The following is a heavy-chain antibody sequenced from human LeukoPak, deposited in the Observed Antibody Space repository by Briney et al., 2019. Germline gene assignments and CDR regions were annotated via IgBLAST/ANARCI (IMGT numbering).Heavy chain of an antibody. CDR2: INPNTGDT. D-gene: IGHD2-15*01. J-gene: IGHJ4*02. V-gene: IGHV1-2*02. CDR3: ARDERFCNGDNHYPDLGY. Sequence: ASVTVSCKASGYTFTGYYLFWVRQAPGQGLEWMGWINPNTGDTRYGQKFQGSVTLTRDTSMRTTYMELSSLRSDDTAVYYCARDERFCNGDNHYPDLGYWGQGTLVTVSS. CDR1: GYTFTGYY.